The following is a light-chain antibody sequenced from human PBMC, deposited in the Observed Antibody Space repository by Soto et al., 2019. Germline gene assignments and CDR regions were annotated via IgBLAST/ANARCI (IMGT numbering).Light chain of an antibody. CDR1: SSDVGGYNY. Sequence: QSVLTQPPSASGSPGQSVTISCTGTSSDVGGYNYVSWFQQHPGKAPKLIIHEVNQRPSGVPDRFSGSKSGNTASLTVSGLQAEDEADYYCSSYTSDSSYVFGSGTKVTVL. CDR2: EVN. CDR3: SSYTSDSSYV. J-gene: IGLJ1*01. V-gene: IGLV2-8*01.